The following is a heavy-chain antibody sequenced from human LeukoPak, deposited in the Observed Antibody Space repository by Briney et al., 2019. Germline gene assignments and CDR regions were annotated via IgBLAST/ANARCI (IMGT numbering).Heavy chain of an antibody. CDR2: ISYDGSNK. D-gene: IGHD4/OR15-4a*01. CDR3: ARDPTAWAMVFSLGY. J-gene: IGHJ4*02. V-gene: IGHV3-30*04. Sequence: GGSLRLSCAASGFTFSSYAMHWVRQAPGKGLEWVAVISYDGSNKYYADSVKGRFTISRDNSKNTLYLQMNSLRAEDTAVYYCARDPTAWAMVFSLGYWGQGTLVTVSS. CDR1: GFTFSSYA.